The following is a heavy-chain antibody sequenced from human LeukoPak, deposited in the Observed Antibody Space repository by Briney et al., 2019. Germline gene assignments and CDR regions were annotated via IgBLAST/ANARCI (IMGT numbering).Heavy chain of an antibody. D-gene: IGHD2-2*01. J-gene: IGHJ5*02. CDR3: AIVVPAGGFDP. CDR2: IIPILGIA. Sequence: GASVKVSCKASGGTFSSYTISWVRQAPGQGLEWMGRIIPILGIANYAQKFQGRVTITADKSTSTAYMERSSLRSEDTAVYYCAIVVPAGGFDPWGQGTLVTVSS. CDR1: GGTFSSYT. V-gene: IGHV1-69*02.